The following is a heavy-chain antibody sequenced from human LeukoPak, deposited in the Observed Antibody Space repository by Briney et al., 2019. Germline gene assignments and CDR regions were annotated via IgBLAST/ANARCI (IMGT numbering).Heavy chain of an antibody. J-gene: IGHJ4*02. Sequence: GGSLRLSCAASGFTFSNAWMSWVRQAPGKGLEWVAVISYDGSNKYYADSVKGRFTISRDNSKNTLYLQMNSLRAEDTAVYYCATDDFWSGYSDPDYWGQGTLVTVSS. CDR1: GFTFSNAW. D-gene: IGHD3-3*01. CDR3: ATDDFWSGYSDPDY. V-gene: IGHV3-30-3*01. CDR2: ISYDGSNK.